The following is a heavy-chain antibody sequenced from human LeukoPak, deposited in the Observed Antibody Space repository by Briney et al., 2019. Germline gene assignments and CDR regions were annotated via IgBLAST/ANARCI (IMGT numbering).Heavy chain of an antibody. CDR1: GGTFSSSA. J-gene: IGHJ4*02. D-gene: IGHD3-16*02. V-gene: IGHV1-69*13. CDR2: IIPIFGTA. Sequence: SVKVSCKASGGTFSSSAISWVRQAPGQGLEWMGGIIPIFGTANYAQKFQGRVTITADESTSTAYMELSSLRSEDTAVYYCARNGLYQKHSFDYWGQGTLVTVSS. CDR3: ARNGLYQKHSFDY.